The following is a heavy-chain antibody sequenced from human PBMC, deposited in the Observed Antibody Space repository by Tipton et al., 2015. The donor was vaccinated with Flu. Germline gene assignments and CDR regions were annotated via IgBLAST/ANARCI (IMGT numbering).Heavy chain of an antibody. CDR1: GDSMTSSRHY. CDR3: ARVSPGVESWFDP. J-gene: IGHJ5*02. CDR2: IFHSGST. D-gene: IGHD3-3*01. V-gene: IGHV4-39*07. Sequence: TLSLTCSVSGDSMTSSRHYWGWIRQPPGKGLEWIGSIFHSGSTYYNPSLKSRVTISVDTSKNQFSLKLNSVTAADTAVYYCARVSPGVESWFDPWGQGTRVTVSS.